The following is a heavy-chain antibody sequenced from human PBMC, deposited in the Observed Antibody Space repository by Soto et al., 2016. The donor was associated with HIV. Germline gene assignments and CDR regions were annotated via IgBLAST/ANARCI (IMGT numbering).Heavy chain of an antibody. J-gene: IGHJ4*02. Sequence: VQLVETGGGLIQPGGPLRLSCAASGFTVSSNYMNWVRQPPGKGLEWVSVIYSGGSTYYADSVKGRFTISRDNSKNTLYLQMNSLRAEDTAVYYCARDPGYGSGSYSVPYWGQGTLVTVSS. D-gene: IGHD3-10*01. CDR3: ARDPGYGSGSYSVPY. V-gene: IGHV3-53*02. CDR1: GFTVSSNY. CDR2: IYSGGST.